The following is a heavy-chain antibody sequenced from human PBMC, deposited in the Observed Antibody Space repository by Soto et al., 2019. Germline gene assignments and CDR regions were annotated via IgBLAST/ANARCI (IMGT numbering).Heavy chain of an antibody. V-gene: IGHV1-69*06. Sequence: SVKVSCKASGGTFSSYAISWVRQAPGQGLEWMGGIIPIFGTANYAQKFQSRVTITADKSTSTAYMELSSLRSEDTAVYYCARKSSSGYYGWFDPWGQGTLVTVSS. CDR2: IIPIFGTA. D-gene: IGHD3-22*01. CDR1: GGTFSSYA. J-gene: IGHJ5*02. CDR3: ARKSSSGYYGWFDP.